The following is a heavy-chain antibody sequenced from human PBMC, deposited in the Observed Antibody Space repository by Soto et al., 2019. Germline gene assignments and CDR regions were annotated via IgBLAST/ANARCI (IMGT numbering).Heavy chain of an antibody. CDR1: GGSISSGAYF. CDR3: ARDASTNWHYFDS. Sequence: SETLSLTCTVSGGSISSGAYFWSWIRQHPGKGLEWIGYIHYSGTTYYNPSLESRVTISVDTSRHQFSLKLSSVTAADTAVYYCARDASTNWHYFDSWGQGILVTVSS. D-gene: IGHD1-1*01. J-gene: IGHJ4*02. CDR2: IHYSGTT. V-gene: IGHV4-31*03.